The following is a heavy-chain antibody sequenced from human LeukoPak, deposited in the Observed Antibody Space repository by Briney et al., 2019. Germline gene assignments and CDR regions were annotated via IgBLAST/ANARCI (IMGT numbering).Heavy chain of an antibody. V-gene: IGHV1-58*01. CDR3: AADLYRYSGSYLTPLDY. Sequence: SVKVSCKASGFTFTSSAVQWVRQARGQRLEWIGWIVVGSGNTNYAQKFQERVTITRDMSTSTAYMELSSLRSEDTAVYYCAADLYRYSGSYLTPLDYWGQGTLVTVSS. CDR1: GFTFTSSA. J-gene: IGHJ4*02. D-gene: IGHD1-26*01. CDR2: IVVGSGNT.